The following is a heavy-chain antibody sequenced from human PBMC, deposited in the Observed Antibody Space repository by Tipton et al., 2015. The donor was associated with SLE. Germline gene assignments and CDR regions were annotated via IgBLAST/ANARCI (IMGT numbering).Heavy chain of an antibody. CDR3: ARFFDDWPFDY. Sequence: QVQLVQSGPEVKEPGASVKVSCKASGYIFSTYGFSWVRQAPGQGLVWLGSIRAYNGYTIYAQRLQGRITVTTDTSTGTAYMELTSLRSDDTAVYYCARFFDDWPFDYWGQGTLVTVSS. CDR1: GYIFSTYG. D-gene: IGHD3-9*01. CDR2: IRAYNGYT. J-gene: IGHJ4*02. V-gene: IGHV1-18*01.